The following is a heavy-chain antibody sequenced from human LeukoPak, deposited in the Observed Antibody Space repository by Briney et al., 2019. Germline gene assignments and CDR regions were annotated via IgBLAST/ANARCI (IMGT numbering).Heavy chain of an antibody. CDR1: GGSISSYY. CDR3: ARDLSQASFDY. Sequence: SETLSLTCTVSGGSISSYYWSWIRQPAGKGLEWIGRIYTSGSTNYNPSLKSRVTMSVDTSKNQFSLKLSSVTAADTAVYYCARDLSQASFDYWAREPWSPSPQ. J-gene: IGHJ4*02. CDR2: IYTSGST. V-gene: IGHV4-4*07.